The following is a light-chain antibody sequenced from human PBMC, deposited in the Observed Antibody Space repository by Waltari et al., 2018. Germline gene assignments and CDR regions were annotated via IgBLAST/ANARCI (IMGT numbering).Light chain of an antibody. CDR3: QVSFHFPLT. V-gene: IGKV1-33*01. J-gene: IGKJ4*01. Sequence: DIQMTQSPSSLAASVGDRVTITCQASQDITIYLNWYQQKPGKAPKLLIYDTSKLETGVPSGFSGSGSGTHFPFTISSLQPEDIATYYCQVSFHFPLTFGGGTKLEIK. CDR2: DTS. CDR1: QDITIY.